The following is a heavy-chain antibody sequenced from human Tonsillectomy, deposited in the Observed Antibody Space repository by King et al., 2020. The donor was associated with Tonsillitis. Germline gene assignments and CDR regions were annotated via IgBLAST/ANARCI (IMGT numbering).Heavy chain of an antibody. CDR1: GFTFSNYA. CDR3: ARDGPFEYSPWYHFDR. V-gene: IGHV3-30*04. Sequence: VQLVESGGDVVQPGRSLRLSCAASGFTFSNYAMHWVRQAPGKGPEWVAVISYDGSKRYYADSVKGRFIISRDNFKNTLYLQMNNLRPEDTAVYYCARDGPFEYSPWYHFDRWGQGTLVTVSS. D-gene: IGHD6-6*01. CDR2: ISYDGSKR. J-gene: IGHJ4*02.